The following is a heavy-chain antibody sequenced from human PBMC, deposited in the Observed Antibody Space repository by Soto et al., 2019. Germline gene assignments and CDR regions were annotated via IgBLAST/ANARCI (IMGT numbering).Heavy chain of an antibody. D-gene: IGHD2-15*01. Sequence: GASVKVSCKASGYTFTSYGISWVRQAPGQGLEWMGWISAYNGNTNYAQKLQGRVTMTTDTSTSTAYMELRSLRSDDTAVYYCARDHGYCSGGSCHNWFDPWGKGTLVTVSS. CDR3: ARDHGYCSGGSCHNWFDP. CDR2: ISAYNGNT. V-gene: IGHV1-18*01. J-gene: IGHJ5*02. CDR1: GYTFTSYG.